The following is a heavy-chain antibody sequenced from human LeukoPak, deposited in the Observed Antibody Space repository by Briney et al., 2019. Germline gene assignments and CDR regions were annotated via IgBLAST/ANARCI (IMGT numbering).Heavy chain of an antibody. J-gene: IGHJ1*01. V-gene: IGHV3-30-3*01. CDR1: GFTFSNYT. Sequence: GRSLRLSCAASGFTFSNYTMHWVRQAPGKGLEWVAVISYDGSNKYYADSVKGRFTISRDNSKNTLYLQMNSLRAEDTAVYYCARGRVAAAANGYFQHWGQGTLVTVSS. CDR3: ARGRVAAAANGYFQH. D-gene: IGHD6-13*01. CDR2: ISYDGSNK.